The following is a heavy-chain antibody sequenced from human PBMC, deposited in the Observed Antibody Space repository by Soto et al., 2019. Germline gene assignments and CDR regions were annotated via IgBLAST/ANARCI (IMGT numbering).Heavy chain of an antibody. J-gene: IGHJ4*02. V-gene: IGHV3-30-3*01. CDR1: GFTFSSYT. CDR3: ARDHSYVYCSDGSCSFDY. CDR2: ISYDGSNK. D-gene: IGHD2-15*01. Sequence: QVQLVESGGGVVQPGRSLRLSCAASGFTFSSYTMHWVRQAPGKGLEWVAVISYDGSNKYYADSVKGRFTISRDNSKNPLYLQMDSLRAEDTAVYYCARDHSYVYCSDGSCSFDYWGQGTLVTVSS.